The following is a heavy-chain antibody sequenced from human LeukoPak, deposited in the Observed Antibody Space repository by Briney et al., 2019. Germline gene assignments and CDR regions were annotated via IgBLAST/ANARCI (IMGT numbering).Heavy chain of an antibody. CDR1: GFTFSNYE. CDR3: ARDQWTGAFPADS. V-gene: IGHV3-48*03. J-gene: IGHJ4*02. Sequence: PGGSLRLSCAASGFTFSNYEMNWVRQAPGKGLEYLSYISESGSTKYYADSVKGRFTVSRDNAKNSLYLQMDSLRAEDTAVYYCARDQWTGAFPADSWGQGTLVTVSS. CDR2: ISESGSTK. D-gene: IGHD1-26*01.